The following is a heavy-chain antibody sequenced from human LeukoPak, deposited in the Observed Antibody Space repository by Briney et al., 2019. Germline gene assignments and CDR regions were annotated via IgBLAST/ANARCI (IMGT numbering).Heavy chain of an antibody. CDR1: GYSVSNKSAA. J-gene: IGHJ4*02. Sequence: SQTLSLTCAISGYSVSNKSAAWNWIRQSPSRGLEWLGRTFYRSKWFNDYAVSVRSRITISQDTAKNQSSLHLDSVAPDGSAVYYCANLATKDGGDSWGQGTLVTVSS. D-gene: IGHD4-23*01. CDR3: ANLATKDGGDS. CDR2: TFYRSKWFN. V-gene: IGHV6-1*01.